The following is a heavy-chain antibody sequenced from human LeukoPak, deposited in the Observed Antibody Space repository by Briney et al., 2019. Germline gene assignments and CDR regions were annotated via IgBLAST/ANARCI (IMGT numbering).Heavy chain of an antibody. J-gene: IGHJ4*02. Sequence: ASVKVSCKASGYTFTGYYMHWVRQAPGQGLEWMGWINPNSGGTNYAQKFQGRVTMTRDTSISTAYMELSRLRSDDTAVYYCARDRTTVINAPGYWGQGTLATVSS. D-gene: IGHD4-17*01. V-gene: IGHV1-2*02. CDR3: ARDRTTVINAPGY. CDR2: INPNSGGT. CDR1: GYTFTGYY.